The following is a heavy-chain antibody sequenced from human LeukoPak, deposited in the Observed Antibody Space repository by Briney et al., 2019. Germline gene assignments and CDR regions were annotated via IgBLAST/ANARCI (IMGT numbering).Heavy chain of an antibody. J-gene: IGHJ4*02. D-gene: IGHD2-21*02. CDR3: ARHVGHTALDY. CDR2: LNYSGST. Sequence: SETLSLTCTVSGVPISSSSYYWGWIRPPPGRGLEWIGSLNYSGSTYYNPSLNGRFTISIDTSKNQFSLRLSSVTAADRAVYYCARHVGHTALDYWGQGSQVTVSS. CDR1: GVPISSSSYY. V-gene: IGHV4-39*01.